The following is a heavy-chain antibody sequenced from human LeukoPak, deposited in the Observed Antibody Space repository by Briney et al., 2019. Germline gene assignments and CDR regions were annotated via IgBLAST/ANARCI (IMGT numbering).Heavy chain of an antibody. Sequence: GGSLRLSCTASGFTFSSFEMNWVRQAPGKGTEWISYISRTGSGIYYADSVKGRFTISRDNAKTSLFLRMTDLRVEDTAVYYCARGPRHYGSGTYYNERAQGIDYWGQGTLVTVSS. CDR1: GFTFSSFE. D-gene: IGHD3-10*01. CDR3: ARGPRHYGSGTYYNERAQGIDY. V-gene: IGHV3-48*03. J-gene: IGHJ4*02. CDR2: ISRTGSGI.